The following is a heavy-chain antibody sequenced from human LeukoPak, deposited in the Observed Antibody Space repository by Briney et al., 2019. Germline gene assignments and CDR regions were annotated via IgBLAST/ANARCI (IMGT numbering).Heavy chain of an antibody. D-gene: IGHD3-10*01. CDR1: AGSISSNY. Sequence: PSETLSLTCTVSAGSISSNYWSWIRQPPGKGLEWIGYIDCSESTNYNTSIKSRLTISVDTSKTQFSMKLSFVPAADTAVYYCARVAKERRAIWVGELNYAFDIWGQGTMVTVSS. CDR2: IDCSEST. CDR3: ARVAKERRAIWVGELNYAFDI. J-gene: IGHJ3*02. V-gene: IGHV4-59*01.